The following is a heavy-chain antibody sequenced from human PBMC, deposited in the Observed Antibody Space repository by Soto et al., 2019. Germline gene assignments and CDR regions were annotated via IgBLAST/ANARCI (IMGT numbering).Heavy chain of an antibody. CDR1: GYTFTSYD. V-gene: IGHV1-8*01. D-gene: IGHD6-13*01. CDR3: ARLSLGSSWHWFDP. CDR2: MNPNSGNT. J-gene: IGHJ5*02. Sequence: AAVKVSCKASGYTFTSYDINWVRQATGQGLEWMGWMNPNSGNTGYAQKFQGRVTMTRNTSISTAYMELSSLRSDGTAVYYCARLSLGSSWHWFDPWGQGTLVTVSS.